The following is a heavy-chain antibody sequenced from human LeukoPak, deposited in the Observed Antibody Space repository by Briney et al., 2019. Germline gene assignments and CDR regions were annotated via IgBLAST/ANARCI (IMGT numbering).Heavy chain of an antibody. Sequence: GGSPRLSCVGSGFTLSSYAMSWVRQAPGKGLEWVSAISGSGTRTYYADSVKGRFTISRDNSKNTLYLQMNSLRAEDTAVYYCAKAPTKEEEWLLLNYFDYWGQGTLVTVSS. D-gene: IGHD3-22*01. V-gene: IGHV3-23*01. CDR2: ISGSGTRT. CDR1: GFTLSSYA. CDR3: AKAPTKEEEWLLLNYFDY. J-gene: IGHJ4*02.